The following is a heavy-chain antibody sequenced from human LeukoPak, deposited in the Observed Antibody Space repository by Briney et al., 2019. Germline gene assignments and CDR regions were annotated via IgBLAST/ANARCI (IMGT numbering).Heavy chain of an antibody. CDR1: GFTFSSYN. CDR2: ISISSTTI. D-gene: IGHD3-10*01. J-gene: IGHJ4*02. CDR3: ARDRWFGESRYFDY. Sequence: GGSLRLSCAASGFTFSSYNMNWVRQALGKGLEWVSYISISSTTIYYADSVKGRFTISRGNAKNSLYLQMNSLRDEDTAVYYCARDRWFGESRYFDYWGQGTLVTVSS. V-gene: IGHV3-48*02.